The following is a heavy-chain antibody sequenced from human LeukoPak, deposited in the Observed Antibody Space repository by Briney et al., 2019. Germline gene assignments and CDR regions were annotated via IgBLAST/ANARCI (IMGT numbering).Heavy chain of an antibody. CDR1: GGSVGSDNYY. V-gene: IGHV4-61*01. J-gene: IGHJ4*02. Sequence: PSETLSLTCTVSGGSVGSDNYYWSWIRQPPGKGLEWIGYIYYSGSTNYNPSLKSRVTISVDTSKNQFSLKLSSVTAADTAVYYCARESVAGTHYFDYWGQGTLVTVSS. D-gene: IGHD6-19*01. CDR3: ARESVAGTHYFDY. CDR2: IYYSGST.